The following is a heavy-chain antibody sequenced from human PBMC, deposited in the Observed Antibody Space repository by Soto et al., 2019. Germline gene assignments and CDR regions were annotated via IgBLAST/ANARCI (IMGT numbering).Heavy chain of an antibody. CDR1: GFTFSSYW. D-gene: IGHD1-26*01. CDR3: ATHSGYYYYGLDV. CDR2: IKQDGSEK. Sequence: PGGSLRLSCAASGFTFSSYWMSWVRQAPGKGLEWVANIKQDGSEKYYVDSVKGRFTISRDNAKNSLYLQMNSLRAEDTAVYYRATHSGYYYYGLDVWGQGTTVTVS. V-gene: IGHV3-7*01. J-gene: IGHJ6*02.